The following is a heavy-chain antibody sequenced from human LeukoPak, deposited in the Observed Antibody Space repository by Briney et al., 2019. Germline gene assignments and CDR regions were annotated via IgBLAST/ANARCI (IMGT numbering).Heavy chain of an antibody. CDR1: GFTFSSYA. V-gene: IGHV3-23*01. CDR3: AKSGRFLEWLLTYYFDY. J-gene: IGHJ4*02. Sequence: GGSLRLSCAASGFTFSSYAMSWVRQAPGKGLEWVSAISGSGGSTYYADSVKGRFTISRDNSKNTLYLQMNSLRAEDTAVYYYAKSGRFLEWLLTYYFDYWGQGTLVTVSS. D-gene: IGHD3-3*01. CDR2: ISGSGGST.